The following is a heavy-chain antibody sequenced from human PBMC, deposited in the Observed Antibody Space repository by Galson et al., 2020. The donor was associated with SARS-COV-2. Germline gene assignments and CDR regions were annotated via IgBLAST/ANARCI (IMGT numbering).Heavy chain of an antibody. D-gene: IGHD5-12*01. CDR2: IKQDGSDR. J-gene: IGHJ4*02. CDR3: ARDQDGYNDF. V-gene: IGHV3-7*01. CDR1: GFTFSTNW. Sequence: PGGSLRLSSAASGFTFSTNWMSWVRQAPGKGLEWVANIKQDGSDRYYVDSVKGRFTISSDDAKNSVYLQMNNLRAEDTAVYYCARDQDGYNDFWGQGTLVTVSS.